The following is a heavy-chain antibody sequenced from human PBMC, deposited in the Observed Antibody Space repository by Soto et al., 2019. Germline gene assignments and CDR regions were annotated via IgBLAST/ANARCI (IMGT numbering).Heavy chain of an antibody. J-gene: IGHJ6*02. CDR3: ANSRGGTFLGYHGMDI. CDR2: IIPVFGRV. V-gene: IGHV1-69*01. Sequence: QVQLVQSGPEVKKTGTSVKVSCKASGGTFSSRAISWVRQAPGQGLEWRGGIIPVFGRVNYAEKFQDRVTITADESTGTVYMELSSLKSEDTALYYWANSRGGTFLGYHGMDIWGQGTTVSVSS. CDR1: GGTFSSRA. D-gene: IGHD3-16*01.